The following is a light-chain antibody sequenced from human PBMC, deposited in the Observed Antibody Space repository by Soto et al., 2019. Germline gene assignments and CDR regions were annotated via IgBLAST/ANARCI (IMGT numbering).Light chain of an antibody. CDR1: SSDVGNYNL. CDR3: CSYASSSTYV. V-gene: IGLV2-23*01. Sequence: HSVLTQPASVSGSPGQSITISCTGTSSDVGNYNLVSWYQQHPGKAPKLMIYEGSKRPSGVSNRFSGSKSGNTASLTISGLQSEDEADYYCCSYASSSTYVFGSGTKSPS. CDR2: EGS. J-gene: IGLJ1*01.